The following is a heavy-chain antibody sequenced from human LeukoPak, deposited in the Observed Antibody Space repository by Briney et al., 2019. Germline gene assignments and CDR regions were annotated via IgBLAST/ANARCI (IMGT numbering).Heavy chain of an antibody. CDR2: IYSGGST. D-gene: IGHD2-2*01. CDR3: ARVGVVPAAIPGGFDI. CDR1: GFTVSSNY. V-gene: IGHV3-53*01. J-gene: IGHJ3*02. Sequence: GGSLRLSCAASGFTVSSNYMSWVRQAPGKGLEWVSVIYSGGSTYYADSVKGRFTISRDNSKNTLYPQMNSLIAEDTAVYYCARVGVVPAAIPGGFDIWGQGTMVTVSS.